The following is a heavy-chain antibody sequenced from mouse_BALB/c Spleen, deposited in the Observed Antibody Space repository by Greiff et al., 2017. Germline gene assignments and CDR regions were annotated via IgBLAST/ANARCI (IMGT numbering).Heavy chain of an antibody. Sequence: VQVVESGAELVRPGVSVKISCKGSGYTFTDYAMHWVKQSHAKSLEWIGVISTYYGDASYNQKFKGKATMTVDKSSSTAYMELARLTSEDSAIYYCARIYGSSYAWFAYWGQGTLVTVSA. V-gene: IGHV1S137*01. CDR1: GYTFTDYA. J-gene: IGHJ3*01. CDR3: ARIYGSSYAWFAY. D-gene: IGHD1-1*01. CDR2: ISTYYGDA.